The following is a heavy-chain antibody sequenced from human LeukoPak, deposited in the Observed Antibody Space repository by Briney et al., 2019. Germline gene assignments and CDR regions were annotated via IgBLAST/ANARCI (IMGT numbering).Heavy chain of an antibody. Sequence: GASVKVSCKASGYIFTGYYINWVRQAPGQGPEWMGRINSNSGGTNYARKFQGRVTMTRDTSIRTAYLELSSLRSDDSAVYFCARVNRISWSKSFDYWGQGTPVTVSS. CDR3: ARVNRISWSKSFDY. D-gene: IGHD6-13*01. J-gene: IGHJ4*02. CDR2: INSNSGGT. CDR1: GYIFTGYY. V-gene: IGHV1-2*06.